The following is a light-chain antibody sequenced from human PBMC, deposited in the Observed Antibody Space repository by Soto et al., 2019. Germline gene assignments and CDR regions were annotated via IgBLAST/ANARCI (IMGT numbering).Light chain of an antibody. CDR2: DDN. V-gene: IGLV1-51*01. Sequence: QSVLTQPPSVSAAPGQKVTISCSGSSSNIGGNSVSWYQQLPGTAPKPLTYDDNKRPSGIPDRFSGSKSGTSATLGITGFQTGDEADYYCGSWDSSLSAYVFGTGTKVTVL. CDR1: SSNIGGNS. J-gene: IGLJ1*01. CDR3: GSWDSSLSAYV.